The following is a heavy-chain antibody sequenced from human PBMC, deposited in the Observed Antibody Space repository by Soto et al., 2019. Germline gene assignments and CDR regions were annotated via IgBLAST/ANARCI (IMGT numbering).Heavy chain of an antibody. CDR2: IYYSGST. V-gene: IGHV4-31*03. CDR3: VGSRVEEMATNY. D-gene: IGHD5-12*01. Sequence: QVQLQESGPGLVKPSQTLSLTCTVSGGSISSGGYYWSWIRQHPGKGLEWIGYIYYSGSTYYNPSLKSRVTISVDTSKNQFSLKLSSVTAADTAVYYGVGSRVEEMATNYWGQGTLVTVSS. CDR1: GGSISSGGYY. J-gene: IGHJ4*02.